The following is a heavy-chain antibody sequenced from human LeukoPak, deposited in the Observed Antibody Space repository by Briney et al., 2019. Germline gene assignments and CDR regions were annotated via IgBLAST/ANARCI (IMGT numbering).Heavy chain of an antibody. V-gene: IGHV3-23*01. Sequence: GGSLRLSCAASGFAFSSYAMSWVRQAPGKGLEWVSAISGSGDSTYYADSVKGRFTISRDNSKNTLYLQMNSLRAEDTAVYYCAKDPSYDFWSGSGYFQHWGQGTLVTVSS. D-gene: IGHD3-3*01. CDR1: GFAFSSYA. J-gene: IGHJ1*01. CDR2: ISGSGDST. CDR3: AKDPSYDFWSGSGYFQH.